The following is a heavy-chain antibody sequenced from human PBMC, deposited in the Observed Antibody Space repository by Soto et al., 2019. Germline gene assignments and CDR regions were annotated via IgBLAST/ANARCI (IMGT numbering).Heavy chain of an antibody. CDR3: ARQAHSGYYSG. CDR2: IYYSGST. Sequence: SEPLSLTCTVSGGSIKTYYWSWIRQSPGKGLESIGYIYYSGSTNYNPSLKSRGTISVDTSKNQFSLKLSSVTAADTAMYYCARQAHSGYYSGWGQGTLVTVSS. J-gene: IGHJ4*02. CDR1: GGSIKTYY. V-gene: IGHV4-59*08. D-gene: IGHD3-22*01.